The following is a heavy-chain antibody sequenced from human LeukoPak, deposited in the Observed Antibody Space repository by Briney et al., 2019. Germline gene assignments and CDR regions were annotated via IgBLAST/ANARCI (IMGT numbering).Heavy chain of an antibody. J-gene: IGHJ6*02. CDR1: AFAFSNHA. Sequence: GGSLRLSCTASAFAFSNHAMSWVRQAPGKGLEWVSAISGSGGSTYYADSVKGRFTISRDNAKNSLYLQMNSLRDEDTAVYYCARGVRFLEWLSIYGMDVWGQGTTVTVSS. D-gene: IGHD3-3*01. CDR2: ISGSGGST. CDR3: ARGVRFLEWLSIYGMDV. V-gene: IGHV3-23*01.